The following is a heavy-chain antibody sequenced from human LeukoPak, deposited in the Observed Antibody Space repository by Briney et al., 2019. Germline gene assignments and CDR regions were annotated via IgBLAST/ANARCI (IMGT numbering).Heavy chain of an antibody. J-gene: IGHJ4*02. CDR3: ARHLVVVAARNHFDY. Sequence: GASVKVSCKASGYTFTNYHINWVRLATGQGPEWMGWMNPNSGDTAYAQKFQGRVTMTRNTSISTAYMDLSGLRSEDTAVYYCARHLVVVAARNHFDYWGQGTLVTVSS. CDR2: MNPNSGDT. V-gene: IGHV1-8*01. D-gene: IGHD2-15*01. CDR1: GYTFTNYH.